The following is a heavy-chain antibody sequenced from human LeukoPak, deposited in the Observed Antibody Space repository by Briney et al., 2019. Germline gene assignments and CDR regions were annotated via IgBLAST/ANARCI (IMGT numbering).Heavy chain of an antibody. J-gene: IGHJ6*03. CDR1: GGSISSYY. CDR2: IYYSGSN. Sequence: SEXLSLTCAVSGGSISSYYWSWIRQPPGKGLEWIGYIYYSGSNNYNPSLKSPVTISVDPSKNQFSLKLSSVTAADTAVYYCARTEASNSYYYYYYMDVWGKGTTVTVSS. V-gene: IGHV4-59*01. D-gene: IGHD4-11*01. CDR3: ARTEASNSYYYYYYMDV.